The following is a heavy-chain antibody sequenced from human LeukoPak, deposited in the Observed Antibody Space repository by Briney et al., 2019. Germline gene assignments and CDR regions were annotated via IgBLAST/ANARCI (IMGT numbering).Heavy chain of an antibody. CDR3: ARGAPITIFGVVAVPYY. CDR2: IIPIFGTA. J-gene: IGHJ4*02. V-gene: IGHV1-69*05. D-gene: IGHD3-3*01. Sequence: SVKVSCKASGGTFSSYAISWVRQAPGQGLEWMGRIIPIFGTANYAQKFQGRVTITTDESTSTAYMELRSLRSDDAAVYYCARGAPITIFGVVAVPYYWGQGTLVTVSS. CDR1: GGTFSSYA.